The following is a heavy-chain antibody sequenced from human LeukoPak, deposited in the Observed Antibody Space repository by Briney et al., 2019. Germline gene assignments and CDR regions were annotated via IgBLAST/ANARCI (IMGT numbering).Heavy chain of an antibody. D-gene: IGHD2-2*02. Sequence: SETLSLTCTVSDGSISSYYWSWIRQPPGKGLEWIGYIFYSGSTNYNPSLKSRVTISVDTSKNQFSLKLSSVNAADTAVYYCARAYTSWSFDYWGQGALVTVSS. CDR3: ARAYTSWSFDY. J-gene: IGHJ4*02. CDR2: IFYSGST. V-gene: IGHV4-59*01. CDR1: DGSISSYY.